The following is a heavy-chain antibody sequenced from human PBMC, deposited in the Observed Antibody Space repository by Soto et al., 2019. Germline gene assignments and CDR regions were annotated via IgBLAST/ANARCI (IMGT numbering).Heavy chain of an antibody. J-gene: IGHJ6*02. V-gene: IGHV1-3*01. CDR3: ARDQSSSTKGGMDV. CDR2: INAGNGNT. Sequence: QVQLVQSGAEVKKPGASVKVSCKASGYTFTSYAMHWVRQAPGQRLEWMGWINAGNGNTKYSQKFQGRVTITRDTSASTAYMELSSLRSEDTAVYYCARDQSSSTKGGMDVWGQGTTVTVSS. D-gene: IGHD6-13*01. CDR1: GYTFTSYA.